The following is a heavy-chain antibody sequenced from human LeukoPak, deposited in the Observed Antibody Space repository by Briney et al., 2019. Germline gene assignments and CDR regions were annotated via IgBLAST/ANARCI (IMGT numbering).Heavy chain of an antibody. CDR1: GGSISSYY. V-gene: IGHV4-59*01. CDR3: ARAGSPGYYFDH. Sequence: KPSETLSLTCTVSGGSISSYYWSWIRQPPGKGLEYTGYVYYSGSTDYNPSLKSRVTISVDTSKNQFSLKLSSVTAADTAVYYCARAGSPGYYFDHWGQGSLVTVSS. J-gene: IGHJ4*02. D-gene: IGHD6-19*01. CDR2: VYYSGST.